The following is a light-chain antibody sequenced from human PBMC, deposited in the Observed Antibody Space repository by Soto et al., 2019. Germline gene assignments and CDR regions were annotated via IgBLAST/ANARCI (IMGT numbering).Light chain of an antibody. Sequence: IVITQSPATLSVSPGERATLTCRASQSVSSNLAWYQQKPGQAPRLLIYGASTRATGIPARFSGSGSGTGFTLTISSLQSEDFAVYYCQQYNNWPRTFGQGTKVDIK. V-gene: IGKV3-15*01. CDR3: QQYNNWPRT. CDR2: GAS. J-gene: IGKJ1*01. CDR1: QSVSSN.